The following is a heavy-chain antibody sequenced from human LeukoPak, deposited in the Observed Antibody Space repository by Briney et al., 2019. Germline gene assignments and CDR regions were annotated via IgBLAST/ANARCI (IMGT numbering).Heavy chain of an antibody. J-gene: IGHJ4*02. V-gene: IGHV3-23*01. D-gene: IGHD5-12*01. CDR3: AKDRGIVATSASDY. CDR2: ISDSGDT. Sequence: PGGSLRLSCAASGFTFSRFAMNWVRQAPGKGLEWVSGISDSGDTYYADSVKGRFTISRDNSENTLYLQMNSLRAEDTAVYYCAKDRGIVATSASDYWGQGTLVTVSS. CDR1: GFTFSRFA.